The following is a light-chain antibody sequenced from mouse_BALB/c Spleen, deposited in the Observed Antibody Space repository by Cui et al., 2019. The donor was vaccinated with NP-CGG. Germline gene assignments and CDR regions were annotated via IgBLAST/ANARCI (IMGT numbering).Light chain of an antibody. J-gene: IGLJ1*01. CDR1: TGAVTTSNY. Sequence: AVVSHDSALTTSPGETVTLTCRSSTGAVTTSNYASWVQEKPDHLFTGLIGGTNNRAPGVPTRFSGSQIGDKAALTITGAQTEDEAIYFCVLWYSNHWVFGGGTKLTVL. CDR2: GTN. CDR3: VLWYSNHWV. V-gene: IGLV1*01.